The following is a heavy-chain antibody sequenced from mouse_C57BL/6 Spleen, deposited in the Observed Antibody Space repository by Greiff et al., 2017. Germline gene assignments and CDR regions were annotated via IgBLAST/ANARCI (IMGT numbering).Heavy chain of an antibody. J-gene: IGHJ2*01. Sequence: QVHVKQSGAELVRPGTSVKVSCKASGYAFTNYLIEWVKQRPGQGLEWIGVINPGSGGTNYNEKFKGKATLTADKSSSTAYMQLSSLTSEDSAVYFCARFTGTEAGFDYWGQGTTLTVSS. CDR1: GYAFTNYL. CDR3: ARFTGTEAGFDY. V-gene: IGHV1-54*01. D-gene: IGHD4-1*01. CDR2: INPGSGGT.